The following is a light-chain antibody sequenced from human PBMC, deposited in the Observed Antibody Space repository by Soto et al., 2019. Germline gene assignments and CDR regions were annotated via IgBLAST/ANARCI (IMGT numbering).Light chain of an antibody. CDR3: SSYTSSSTTVA. J-gene: IGLJ2*01. V-gene: IGLV2-14*01. CDR1: SSDVGGYNY. CDR2: EVD. Sequence: QSALTQPASVSGSPGQSITISCTGTSSDVGGYNYVSWYQQHPGKAPKLMIYEVDNRPSGVSNRFSGSKSGNTASLTISGLQAEDEADYYRSSYTSSSTTVAFGGGTKLTVL.